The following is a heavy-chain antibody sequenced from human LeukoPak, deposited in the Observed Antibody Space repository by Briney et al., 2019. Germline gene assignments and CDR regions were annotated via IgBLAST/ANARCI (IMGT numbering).Heavy chain of an antibody. CDR1: GYSISSGYY. Sequence: SETLSLTCTVSGYSISSGYYWGWIRQPPGKGLEWIGYIYYSGSTYYNPSLKSRVTISVDTSKNQFSLKLSSVTAADTAVYYCTFGGGSFDYWGQGTLVTVSS. J-gene: IGHJ4*02. D-gene: IGHD3-16*01. CDR2: IYYSGST. V-gene: IGHV4-38-2*02. CDR3: TFGGGSFDY.